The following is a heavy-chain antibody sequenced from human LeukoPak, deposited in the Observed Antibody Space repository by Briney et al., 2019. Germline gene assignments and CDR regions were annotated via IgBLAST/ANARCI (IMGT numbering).Heavy chain of an antibody. CDR1: GGSISSGGYH. Sequence: PSQTLSLTCTVSGGSISSGGYHWSWIRQHPGKGLEWTGDIHYSGTTYYNPSLKSRVTISVDTSKKQFSLKLSSVTAADTAVYYCARGSYGDYDFDYWGRGTLVTVSS. CDR2: IHYSGTT. J-gene: IGHJ4*02. V-gene: IGHV4-31*03. D-gene: IGHD4-17*01. CDR3: ARGSYGDYDFDY.